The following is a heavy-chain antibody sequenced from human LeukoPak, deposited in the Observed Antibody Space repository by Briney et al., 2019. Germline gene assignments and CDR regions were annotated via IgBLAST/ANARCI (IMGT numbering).Heavy chain of an antibody. D-gene: IGHD3-22*01. V-gene: IGHV3-66*04. CDR2: IYSGGNT. Sequence: QSGGSLRLSCAASGFTVSSNYMSWVRQAPGKGLEWVSVIYSGGNTYYADSVKGRFTISRDNSKNTLYLQMNSLRAEDTAVYYCTKRPVVVITTPYFDYWGQGTLVTVSS. CDR3: TKRPVVVITTPYFDY. J-gene: IGHJ4*02. CDR1: GFTVSSNY.